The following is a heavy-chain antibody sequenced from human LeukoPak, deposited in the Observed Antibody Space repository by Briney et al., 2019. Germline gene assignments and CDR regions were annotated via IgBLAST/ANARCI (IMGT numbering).Heavy chain of an antibody. CDR1: GYSLPSYW. D-gene: IGHD4-17*01. V-gene: IGHV5-51*03. Sequence: GEYLKISSKGSGYSLPSYWIGWVRQMPGKGLEWMGIIYPGDSDARYSPSFQGQVTISADKSISTAYLQWSSLKASDTAMYYCARTDYGDYRAALDYWGQGTLVTVSS. CDR2: IYPGDSDA. CDR3: ARTDYGDYRAALDY. J-gene: IGHJ4*02.